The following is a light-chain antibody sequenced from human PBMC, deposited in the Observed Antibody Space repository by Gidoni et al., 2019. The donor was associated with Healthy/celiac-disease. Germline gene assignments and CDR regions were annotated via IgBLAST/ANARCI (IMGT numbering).Light chain of an antibody. CDR3: QHLNSYPRT. CDR1: QGISSY. CDR2: AAS. J-gene: IGKJ1*01. Sequence: DIQLTQSPSFLSASVGDRVTITFRASQGISSYLAWYQQKPGKAPKLLIDAASTLQSGVPSRFSGSGSGTEFTLTIISLQPEDFATYYCQHLNSYPRTFGQGTKVEIK. V-gene: IGKV1-9*01.